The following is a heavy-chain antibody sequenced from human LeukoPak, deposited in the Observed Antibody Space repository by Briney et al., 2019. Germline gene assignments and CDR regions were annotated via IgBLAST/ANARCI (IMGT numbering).Heavy chain of an antibody. D-gene: IGHD4-17*01. J-gene: IGHJ6*02. Sequence: GGSLRVSCAASGFTFSSCAMSWVRQAPGKGLEWVSLISGSGDSRYYADSVKGRFTISRDNAKNTLWLQMNSLRAEDTAVYYCAKGVTTVRIYYHGMDVWGQGTTVTVSS. CDR1: GFTFSSCA. CDR2: ISGSGDSR. CDR3: AKGVTTVRIYYHGMDV. V-gene: IGHV3-23*01.